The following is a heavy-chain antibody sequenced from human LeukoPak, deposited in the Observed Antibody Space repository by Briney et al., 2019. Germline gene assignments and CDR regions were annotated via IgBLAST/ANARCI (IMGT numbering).Heavy chain of an antibody. J-gene: IGHJ5*02. CDR2: FDPEDGET. CDR1: GYTLTELS. CDR3: ATGRYCSGGSCLSWVYWFDP. D-gene: IGHD2-15*01. V-gene: IGHV1-24*01. Sequence: GASVKVSCEVSGYTLTELSMHWVRQAPGKGLEWMGGFDPEDGETIYAQKFQGRVTMTEDTSTDTAYMELSSLRSEDTAVYYCATGRYCSGGSCLSWVYWFDPWGQGTLVTVSS.